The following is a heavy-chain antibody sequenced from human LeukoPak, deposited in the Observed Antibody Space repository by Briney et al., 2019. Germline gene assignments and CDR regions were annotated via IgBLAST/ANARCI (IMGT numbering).Heavy chain of an antibody. CDR1: GGSISSYY. Sequence: SETLSLTCTVSGGSISSYYWSWIRQPPGKGLEWIGYIYYSGSTNYNPSLKSRVTISVDMSKNQFSLKLSSVTAADTAVYYCARDYRRYFDYWGQGTLVTVSS. CDR2: IYYSGST. J-gene: IGHJ4*02. V-gene: IGHV4-59*01. D-gene: IGHD3-9*01. CDR3: ARDYRRYFDY.